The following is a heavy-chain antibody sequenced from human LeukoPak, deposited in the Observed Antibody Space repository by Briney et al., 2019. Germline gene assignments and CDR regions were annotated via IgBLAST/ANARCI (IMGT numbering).Heavy chain of an antibody. D-gene: IGHD3-22*01. CDR3: ARFTGDDDSGYYDY. J-gene: IGHJ4*02. V-gene: IGHV3-21*01. Sequence: PGGSLRLSCAASGFTFATYTFNWVRQAPGKGLEWVASISATQTYIYYADSVKGRFTVSRDNAKKSLYLQMNSLRAEDTAVYYCARFTGDDDSGYYDYWGQGTLVTVSS. CDR1: GFTFATYT. CDR2: ISATQTYI.